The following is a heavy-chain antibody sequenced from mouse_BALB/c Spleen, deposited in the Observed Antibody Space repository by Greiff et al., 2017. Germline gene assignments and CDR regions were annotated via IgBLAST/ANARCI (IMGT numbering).Heavy chain of an antibody. Sequence: EVKLQESGPGLVKPSQSLSLTCTVTGYSITSDYAWNWIRQFPGNKLEWMGYISYSGSTSYNPSLKSRISITRDTSKNQFFLQLNSVTTEDTATYYCARSMITMRLFAYWGQGTLVTVSA. V-gene: IGHV3-2*02. CDR3: ARSMITMRLFAY. D-gene: IGHD2-4*01. CDR1: GYSITSDYA. CDR2: ISYSGST. J-gene: IGHJ3*01.